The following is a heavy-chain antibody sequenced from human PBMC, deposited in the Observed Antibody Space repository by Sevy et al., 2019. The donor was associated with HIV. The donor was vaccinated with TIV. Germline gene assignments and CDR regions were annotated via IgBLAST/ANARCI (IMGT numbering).Heavy chain of an antibody. Sequence: SETLSLTCTVSGGSVSSGSYYWSWIRQPPGKGLEWIGYIYYSGSTNYNPSLKSRVTISVDTSKNQFSLKLSSVTAADTAVYYCARDGGLRFGGFDYWGQGTLVTVSS. CDR1: GGSVSSGSYY. CDR3: ARDGGLRFGGFDY. D-gene: IGHD5-12*01. CDR2: IYYSGST. J-gene: IGHJ4*02. V-gene: IGHV4-61*01.